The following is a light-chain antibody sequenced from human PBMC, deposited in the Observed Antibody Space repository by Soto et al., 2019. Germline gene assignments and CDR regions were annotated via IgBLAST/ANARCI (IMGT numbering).Light chain of an antibody. J-gene: IGLJ1*01. V-gene: IGLV3-21*02. CDR2: DDS. CDR1: NIGGKS. CDR3: QVWDSNNXHYV. Sequence: SYDLSQPPSVSVAPVQTASITCGRNNIGGKSVHWYKQKAGQAPVLVVYDDSDRPEGVPERFSGSNSGNTATLTISRFEDGDEDDYYCQVWDSNNXHYVVGTGTKVXVX.